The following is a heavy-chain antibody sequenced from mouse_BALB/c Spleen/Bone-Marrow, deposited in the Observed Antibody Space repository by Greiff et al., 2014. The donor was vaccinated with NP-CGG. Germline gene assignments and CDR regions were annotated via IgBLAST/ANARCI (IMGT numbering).Heavy chain of an antibody. CDR2: INPSNGRT. CDR1: GYTFTTYW. V-gene: IGHV1S81*02. D-gene: IGHD2-14*01. Sequence: QVQLQQPGAELVKPGASVKLSCRASGYTFTTYWMHWVKQRPGQGLEWIGEINPSNGRTNYNEKFKSKATLTVDKSSSTAYMQLSSLTSEDSAVYYCARDYGYDAGFAWSVYWGQGTLVTVSA. CDR3: ARDYGYDAGFAWSVY. J-gene: IGHJ3*01.